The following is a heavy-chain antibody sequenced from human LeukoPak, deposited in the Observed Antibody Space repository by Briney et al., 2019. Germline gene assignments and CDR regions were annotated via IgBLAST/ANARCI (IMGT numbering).Heavy chain of an antibody. V-gene: IGHV3-7*01. CDR1: GFTFSTYW. Sequence: GGSLRLSCAASGFTFSTYWMSWVRQAPGKGLEWVANIKQDGSEKYFVDSVKGRFTISRDNAKNSLYLQMNSLRAEDTAVYYCARDLGKIGGNSSPFDYWGQGTLVTVSS. CDR3: ARDLGKIGGNSSPFDY. CDR2: IKQDGSEK. D-gene: IGHD4-23*01. J-gene: IGHJ4*02.